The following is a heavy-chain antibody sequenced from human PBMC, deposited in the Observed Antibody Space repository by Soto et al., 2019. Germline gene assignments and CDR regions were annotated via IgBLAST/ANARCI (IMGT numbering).Heavy chain of an antibody. CDR3: ARLGAPAYCGGDCYSPPDY. V-gene: IGHV5-10-1*01. D-gene: IGHD2-21*02. Sequence: GESPKISCKGSGYSFTSYWISWVRQMPGKGLEWMXRXDXXXSXTXXXPXXXXHVTISADKSISTAYLQWSSLKASDTPMYYCARLGAPAYCGGDCYSPPDYWGQGTLVT. CDR1: GYSFTSYW. CDR2: XDXXXSXT. J-gene: IGHJ4*02.